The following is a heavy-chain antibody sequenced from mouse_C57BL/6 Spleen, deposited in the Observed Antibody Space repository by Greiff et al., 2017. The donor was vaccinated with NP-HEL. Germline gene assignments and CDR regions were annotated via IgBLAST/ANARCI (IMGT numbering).Heavy chain of an antibody. CDR1: GFTFSDYG. V-gene: IGHV5-17*01. CDR2: ISSGSSTI. J-gene: IGHJ1*03. CDR3: AIYDYDGGWYFDV. D-gene: IGHD2-4*01. Sequence: DVMLVESGGGLVKPGGSLKLSCAASGFTFSDYGMHWVRQAPEKGLEWVAYISSGSSTIYYADTVKGRFTISRDNAKNTLFLQMTSLRSEDTAMYYCAIYDYDGGWYFDVWGTGTTVTVSS.